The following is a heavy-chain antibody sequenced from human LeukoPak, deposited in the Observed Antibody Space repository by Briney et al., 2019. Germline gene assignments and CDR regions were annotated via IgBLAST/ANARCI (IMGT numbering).Heavy chain of an antibody. Sequence: AGRSLVHSCETYGFTFEKCAMLDVGRAPVVGLEWMAVIWYDGSRKEYADSVKGRFTVSRDNSKNTLDMQMNSLRAEDTAVYYCARGYCTGANCRPYYYYGMDVWGQGTTVTVSS. D-gene: IGHD2-8*02. CDR1: GFTFEKCA. CDR3: ARGYCTGANCRPYYYYGMDV. V-gene: IGHV3-33*01. J-gene: IGHJ6*02. CDR2: IWYDGSRK.